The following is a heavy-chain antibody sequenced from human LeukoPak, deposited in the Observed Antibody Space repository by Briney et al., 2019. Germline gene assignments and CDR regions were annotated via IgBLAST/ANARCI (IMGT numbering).Heavy chain of an antibody. CDR3: ARARDSSGYYPDY. CDR1: GASMSSYY. J-gene: IGHJ4*02. V-gene: IGHV4-59*01. CDR2: IYDSGTT. D-gene: IGHD3-22*01. Sequence: SETLSLTCTVSGASMSSYYWSWIRQPPGQALEWIGYIYDSGTTNYNPSLKSRVTISLDTSKNQFSLKLNSVTAADSAVYYCARARDSSGYYPDYWGQGTLVTVSS.